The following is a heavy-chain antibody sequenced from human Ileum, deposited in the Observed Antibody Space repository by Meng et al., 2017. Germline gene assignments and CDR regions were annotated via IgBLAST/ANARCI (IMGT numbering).Heavy chain of an antibody. CDR1: DGSFSGYF. J-gene: IGHJ4*02. Sequence: VHLQQWGEGLLKPSATLSLTCAVYDGSFSGYFWSWIRQPPGKGLEWIGEINHSGSTNYNPSLKGRVTISVDTSKSQFSLRLNSVTAADTALYYCAGATIRTYYYGSGSYYFTKWGQGTLVTVSS. CDR3: AGATIRTYYYGSGSYYFTK. V-gene: IGHV4-34*01. D-gene: IGHD3-10*01. CDR2: INHSGST.